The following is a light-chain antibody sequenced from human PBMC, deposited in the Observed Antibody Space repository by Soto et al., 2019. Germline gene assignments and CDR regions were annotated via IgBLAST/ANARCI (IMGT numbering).Light chain of an antibody. Sequence: DIQVAQSPSTLSSSVGDRVTITCRASQSVSTWLAWYQHKPGTAPKLLIYKASTLDRGVSSRFSGSGSETAFTLTISSLQPEDSATYYYQQYSSYSPWLFGQGTKVEI. V-gene: IGKV1-5*03. CDR2: KAS. CDR3: QQYSSYSPWL. J-gene: IGKJ1*01. CDR1: QSVSTW.